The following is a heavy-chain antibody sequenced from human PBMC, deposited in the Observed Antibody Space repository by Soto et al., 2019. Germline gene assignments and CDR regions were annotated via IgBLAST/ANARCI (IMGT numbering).Heavy chain of an antibody. CDR2: IKDSGDDT. Sequence: VELLESGGGLVQPGGSLTLSCTASGFSFSNYAMHWVRQAPGKGLEWVSTIKDSGDDTYYLASVRGRFIISRDYSRNTLYLQMTSLRAEDTALYHCVKGGASYTSCWYANWGKGILVTVSS. V-gene: IGHV3-23*01. CDR1: GFSFSNYA. J-gene: IGHJ4*02. D-gene: IGHD6-13*01. CDR3: VKGGASYTSCWYAN.